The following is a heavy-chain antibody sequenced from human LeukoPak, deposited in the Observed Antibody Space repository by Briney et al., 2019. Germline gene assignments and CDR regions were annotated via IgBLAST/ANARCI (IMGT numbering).Heavy chain of an antibody. CDR2: IYYSGST. J-gene: IGHJ6*02. CDR3: ARVTRSGSYYYYYGMDV. D-gene: IGHD1-26*01. V-gene: IGHV4-59*01. Sequence: TSETLSLTCTVSAGSISSYYWTWIRQPPGKGLEWIGYIYYSGSTNYNPSLKSRVTISVDTSKNQFSLKLSSVTAADTAVYYCARVTRSGSYYYYYGMDVWGQGTTVTVSS. CDR1: AGSISSYY.